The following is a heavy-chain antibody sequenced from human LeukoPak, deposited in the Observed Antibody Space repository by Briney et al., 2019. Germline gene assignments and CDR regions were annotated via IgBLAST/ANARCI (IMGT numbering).Heavy chain of an antibody. CDR3: ARPLHVYDSSGYTY. D-gene: IGHD3-22*01. Sequence: PGGSLRLSCAASGFTFSSYAMHWVRQAPGKGLEWVAVISYDGSNKYYADSVKGRFTISRDNSKNTLYLQMNSLRAEDTAVYYCARPLHVYDSSGYTYWGQGTLVTVSS. J-gene: IGHJ4*02. CDR2: ISYDGSNK. V-gene: IGHV3-30-3*01. CDR1: GFTFSSYA.